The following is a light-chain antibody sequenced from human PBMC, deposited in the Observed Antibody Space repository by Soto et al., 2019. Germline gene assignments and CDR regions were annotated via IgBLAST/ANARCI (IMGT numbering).Light chain of an antibody. J-gene: IGKJ4*01. CDR2: DAS. CDR1: QDIMYY. V-gene: IGKV1-33*01. CDR3: QQYHNLPLT. Sequence: DTQMTQSPSSLSASVGDRVTITCQASQDIMYYLNWYQQKPGKVPKLLISDASKLETRAPSRFSGSGSGTDFTFTINSLQPEDVATYHCQQYHNLPLTFGGGTKMEIK.